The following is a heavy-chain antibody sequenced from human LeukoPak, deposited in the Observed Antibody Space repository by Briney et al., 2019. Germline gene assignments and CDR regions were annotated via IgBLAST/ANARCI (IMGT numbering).Heavy chain of an antibody. CDR3: VKDYQVGNSPAFGDY. D-gene: IGHD1-26*01. CDR1: GFTFNNYW. CDR2: IKQDRSEI. J-gene: IGHJ4*02. Sequence: GGSLRLSCAASGFTFNNYWMSWVRQAPGKGLEWVANIKQDRSEIYYVDSVKGRFTISRDNSRNTMYLQMNSLRVEDTAVYYCVKDYQVGNSPAFGDYWGQGTLVTISS. V-gene: IGHV3-7*03.